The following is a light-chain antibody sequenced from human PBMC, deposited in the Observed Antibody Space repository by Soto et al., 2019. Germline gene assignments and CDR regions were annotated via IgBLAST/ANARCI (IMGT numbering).Light chain of an antibody. CDR3: SSYTSSNTLV. CDR1: SSDVGGYNY. CDR2: DVS. V-gene: IGLV2-14*01. Sequence: QSALTQPASVSGSPGQSITISCTGTSSDVGGYNYVSWYQQHPGKAPKLMIYDVSNRPSGVSNRFSGSKSGNTASLTISGLQAEDEAYYYCSSYTSSNTLVFGGGTKLTVL. J-gene: IGLJ2*01.